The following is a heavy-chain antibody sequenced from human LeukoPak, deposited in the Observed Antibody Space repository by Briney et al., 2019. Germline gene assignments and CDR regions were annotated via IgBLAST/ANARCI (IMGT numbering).Heavy chain of an antibody. CDR1: GGSISSGSYY. CDR3: ARETYDSSGLDY. Sequence: SQTLSLTCTVSGGSISSGSYYWRWIRQPAGTGLEWIGRIYTSGSTNYNPSLKSRVTISVDTSKNQFSLKLSSVTAADTAVYYCARETYDSSGLDYWGQGTLVTVSS. J-gene: IGHJ4*02. D-gene: IGHD3-22*01. V-gene: IGHV4-61*02. CDR2: IYTSGST.